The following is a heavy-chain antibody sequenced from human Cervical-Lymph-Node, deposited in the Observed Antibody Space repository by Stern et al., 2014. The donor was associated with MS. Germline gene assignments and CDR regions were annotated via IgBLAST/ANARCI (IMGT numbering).Heavy chain of an antibody. CDR3: ARDKMLTTFDS. CDR2: INTNSGNP. CDR1: GYTFTFYG. Sequence: QVQLVQSGSELKKPGASVKVSCKASGYTFTFYGINWVRQAPGQGLEYMGWINTNSGNPTYAQAFTGRFVFSLATSVSTAYLQISGLKAEDTAVYYCARDKMLTTFDSWGQGTLVTVSS. V-gene: IGHV7-4-1*02. J-gene: IGHJ4*02. D-gene: IGHD4/OR15-4a*01.